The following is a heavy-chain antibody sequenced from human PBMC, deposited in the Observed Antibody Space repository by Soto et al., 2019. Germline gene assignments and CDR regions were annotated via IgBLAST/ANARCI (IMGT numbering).Heavy chain of an antibody. CDR1: GGSISDDY. CDR3: AREAQGVISCMDV. Sequence: PSETLSLTCTVSGGSISDDYWSWIRQPPGKGLEWIGHISHSGSTNYNPSLKSRVTISVDTSKRQFSLKLSSVTAADTAVYYCAREAQGVISCMDVWGQGTTVTVSS. CDR2: ISHSGST. D-gene: IGHD3-10*01. V-gene: IGHV4-59*01. J-gene: IGHJ6*02.